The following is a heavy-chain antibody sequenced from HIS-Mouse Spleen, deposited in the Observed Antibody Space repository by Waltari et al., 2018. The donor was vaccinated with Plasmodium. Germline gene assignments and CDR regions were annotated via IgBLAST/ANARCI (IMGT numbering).Heavy chain of an antibody. V-gene: IGHV1-2*02. Sequence: QVQLVQSGAEVKKPGASVKVSCKASGYTFTGDYLHGGRQAPGQGLEWMGWINPNSGGTNYAQKFQGRFTRTRDTSISTAYMALSRLRSDDTAVYYCAVGRWLQPRDYWGQGTLVTVSS. CDR1: GYTFTGDY. D-gene: IGHD5-12*01. CDR3: AVGRWLQPRDY. J-gene: IGHJ4*02. CDR2: INPNSGGT.